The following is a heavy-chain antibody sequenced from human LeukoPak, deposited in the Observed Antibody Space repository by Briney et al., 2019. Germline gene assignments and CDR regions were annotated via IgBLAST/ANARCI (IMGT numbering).Heavy chain of an antibody. CDR2: IIPIFGTA. Sequence: SXXXSCKASGGTFSSYAISWVRQAPGQGLEWMGGIIPIFGTANYAQKFQGRVTITTDESTSTAYMELSSLRSEDTAVYYCARGLETTVTTFAEYFQHWGQGTLVTVSS. V-gene: IGHV1-69*05. D-gene: IGHD4-17*01. J-gene: IGHJ1*01. CDR1: GGTFSSYA. CDR3: ARGLETTVTTFAEYFQH.